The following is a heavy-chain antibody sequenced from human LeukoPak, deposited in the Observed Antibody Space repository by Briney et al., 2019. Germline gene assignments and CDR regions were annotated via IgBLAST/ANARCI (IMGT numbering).Heavy chain of an antibody. CDR1: GFTFSSYW. V-gene: IGHV3-7*01. J-gene: IGHJ3*02. D-gene: IGHD6-13*01. CDR2: INLDGSEK. Sequence: GGSLRLSCAAPGFTFSSYWMAWVRQAPGKGLEWVANINLDGSEKDYVDSLKGRCTISRDDAKNSLYLQLNTLRAEDTAVYYCARDSEKSSSFAFDIWGQGTVVTVSS. CDR3: ARDSEKSSSFAFDI.